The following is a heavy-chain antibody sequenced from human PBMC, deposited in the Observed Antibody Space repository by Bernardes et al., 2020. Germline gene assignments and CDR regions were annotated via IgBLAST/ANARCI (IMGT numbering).Heavy chain of an antibody. D-gene: IGHD3-22*01. CDR3: ARRDYYDGDGYGY. V-gene: IGHV5-51*01. J-gene: IGHJ4*02. CDR1: GYNLAPSW. Sequence: GACLKNSSQGSGYNLAPSWIGWVRPIPGQGLEWMGMIYPSDSNIRYSPSFQGQVTISADESIGTAYLQWSSLKASDTAMYYCARRDYYDGDGYGYWGQGTLVTVSS. CDR2: IYPSDSNI.